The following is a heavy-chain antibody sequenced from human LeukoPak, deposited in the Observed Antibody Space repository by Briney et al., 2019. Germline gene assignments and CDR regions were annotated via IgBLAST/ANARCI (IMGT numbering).Heavy chain of an antibody. Sequence: SETLSLTCTVSGGSISSGSYYWSWIRQPAGKGLEWIGRIYTSGSANYNPSLKSRVTISVDTSKNQFSLKLSSVTAADTAVYYCARRPYYYGSGSYYYYYMDVWGKGTTVTVSS. CDR3: ARRPYYYGSGSYYYYYMDV. V-gene: IGHV4-61*02. J-gene: IGHJ6*03. CDR2: IYTSGSA. CDR1: GGSISSGSYY. D-gene: IGHD3-10*01.